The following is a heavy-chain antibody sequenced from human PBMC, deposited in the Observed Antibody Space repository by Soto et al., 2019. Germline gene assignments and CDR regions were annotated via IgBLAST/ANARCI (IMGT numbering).Heavy chain of an antibody. CDR1: GGSISSGGYY. CDR3: ARDAADCSGGSCYGVGWFDP. CDR2: IYYSGST. V-gene: IGHV4-31*03. J-gene: IGHJ5*02. D-gene: IGHD2-15*01. Sequence: QVQLQESGPGLVKPSQTLSLTCTVSGGSISSGGYYWSWIRQHPGKGLEWIGYIYYSGSTYYNPSLKSRVTIPVDTSKNQFSLKLSSVTAADTAVYYCARDAADCSGGSCYGVGWFDPWGQGTLVTVSS.